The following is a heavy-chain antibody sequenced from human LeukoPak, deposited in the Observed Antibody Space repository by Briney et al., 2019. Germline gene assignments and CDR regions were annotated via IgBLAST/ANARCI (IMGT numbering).Heavy chain of an antibody. J-gene: IGHJ5*02. CDR3: ARVAGWHWFDP. D-gene: IGHD6-19*01. Sequence: GGALTLSCSASGFTFNSYHRTWHRQAPGRGLEWVSSIRPSGDNTYYGYSVKGRFTISRDNSKNTVYLQMNNMRADDTAVYYCARVAGWHWFDPWGQGTLVTVSS. CDR2: IRPSGDNT. CDR1: GFTFNSYH. V-gene: IGHV3-23*01.